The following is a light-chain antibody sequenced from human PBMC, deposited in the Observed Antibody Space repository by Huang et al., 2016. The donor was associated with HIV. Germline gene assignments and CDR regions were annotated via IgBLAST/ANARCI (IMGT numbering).Light chain of an antibody. CDR3: QQSYSTPRT. CDR1: QTISTY. Sequence: DIQMTQSPFSPSASLGDRVTITCRASQTISTYLNWFQQKPGKAPKLLISTASNLQSGVPSRFSGSGSGTDFTLTISSLQPEDFATYYCQQSYSTPRTFGQGTKVEIK. V-gene: IGKV1-39*01. CDR2: TAS. J-gene: IGKJ1*01.